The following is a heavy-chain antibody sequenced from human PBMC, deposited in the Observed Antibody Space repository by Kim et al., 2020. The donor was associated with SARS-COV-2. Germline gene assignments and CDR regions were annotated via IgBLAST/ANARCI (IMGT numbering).Heavy chain of an antibody. V-gene: IGHV4-34*01. J-gene: IGHJ4*02. Sequence: SETLSLTCAVYGGSFTDYYWSWIRQAPGKGLEWIGEVNHRGSTNYNPSLKNRVTLSTDTSKNQFSLTLRSVAAPDTAFYFCARVANSGHWEYWGQGTLGT. CDR3: ARVANSGHWEY. CDR2: VNHRGST. D-gene: IGHD5-12*01. CDR1: GGSFTDYY.